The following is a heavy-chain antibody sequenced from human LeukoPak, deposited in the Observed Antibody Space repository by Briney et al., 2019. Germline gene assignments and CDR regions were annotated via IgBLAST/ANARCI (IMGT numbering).Heavy chain of an antibody. J-gene: IGHJ1*01. V-gene: IGHV1-69*04. CDR3: ARGGYYDSSPLQH. D-gene: IGHD3-22*01. Sequence: ASVKVSCKASGGTFSSYAISWVRQAPGQGLEWMGRITPIFGIANYAQKFQGRVTITADKSTSTAYMELSSLRSEDTAVYYCARGGYYDSSPLQHWGQGTLVTVSS. CDR1: GGTFSSYA. CDR2: ITPIFGIA.